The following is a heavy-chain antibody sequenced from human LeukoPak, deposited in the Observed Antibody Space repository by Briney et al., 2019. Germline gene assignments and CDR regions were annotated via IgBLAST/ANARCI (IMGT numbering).Heavy chain of an antibody. D-gene: IGHD1-26*01. CDR1: GFTFSSYA. J-gene: IGHJ4*02. CDR3: AKGQEWELPSYFDY. CDR2: IRGSGGST. Sequence: GGSLRLSCAAPGFTFSSYAMSWVRQAPGKGLEWVSGIRGSGGSTYYADSVKGRFTISRDNSKNTLYLQMNSLRAEDTAVYYCAKGQEWELPSYFDYWGQGTLVTVSS. V-gene: IGHV3-23*01.